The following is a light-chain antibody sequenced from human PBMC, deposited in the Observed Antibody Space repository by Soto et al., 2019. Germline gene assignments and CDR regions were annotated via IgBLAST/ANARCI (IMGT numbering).Light chain of an antibody. CDR3: QQYYSYPWT. Sequence: AIRMTQSPSSFSASTGDRVTITCRASQGISSYLAWYQQKPGKAPKLLIYAASTLQRGVPSRFSGSGSGTDFTLTSSCLQSEDFATYYCQQYYSYPWTFGQGTKVEIK. CDR2: AAS. CDR1: QGISSY. J-gene: IGKJ1*01. V-gene: IGKV1-8*01.